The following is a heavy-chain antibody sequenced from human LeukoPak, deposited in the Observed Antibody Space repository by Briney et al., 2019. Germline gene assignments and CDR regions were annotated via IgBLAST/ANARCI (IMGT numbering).Heavy chain of an antibody. Sequence: GASVKVSCKASGYTFTGYYMHWVRQAPGQGLEWMGWINPNSGGTNYAQKFQGRVTMTRDTSISTAYMELRSLRSDDTAVYYCARDRGRDTMTWQDYFDYWGQGTLVTVSS. D-gene: IGHD3-22*01. V-gene: IGHV1-2*02. CDR2: INPNSGGT. CDR3: ARDRGRDTMTWQDYFDY. J-gene: IGHJ4*02. CDR1: GYTFTGYY.